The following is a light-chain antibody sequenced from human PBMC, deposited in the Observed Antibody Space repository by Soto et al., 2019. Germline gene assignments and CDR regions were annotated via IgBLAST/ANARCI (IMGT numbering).Light chain of an antibody. J-gene: IGLJ2*01. CDR3: HSYDSSLSGFVV. CDR1: SSNIGAGYD. CDR2: GNS. Sequence: QSVLTQPPSVSGAPGQRVTISCTGSSSNIGAGYDVHWYQQLPGTAPKLLIYGNSNRPSGVPDRFSGSKSGTSASLAITGRQAEDEDDYYCHSYDSSLSGFVVFGGGTKLTVL. V-gene: IGLV1-40*01.